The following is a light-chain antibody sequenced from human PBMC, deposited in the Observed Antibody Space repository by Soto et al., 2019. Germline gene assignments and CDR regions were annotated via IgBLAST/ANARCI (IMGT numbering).Light chain of an antibody. Sequence: EIVLTQSPGTLSLSPGERATLSCRASQSVNTKYLAWHQQKPGQAPRLLIYGVSFRATGIPDRFSGSGSGTDFTLTISRLEPEDFAVYYCQQYGSLPYTFGQGTKLEIK. CDR2: GVS. J-gene: IGKJ2*01. V-gene: IGKV3-20*01. CDR3: QQYGSLPYT. CDR1: QSVNTKY.